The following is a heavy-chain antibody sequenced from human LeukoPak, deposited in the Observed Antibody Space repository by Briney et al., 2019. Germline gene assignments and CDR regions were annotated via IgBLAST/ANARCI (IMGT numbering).Heavy chain of an antibody. J-gene: IGHJ4*02. CDR3: ARSVVTMVRGSMGY. D-gene: IGHD3-10*01. Sequence: ASVKVSCKASGYTFTGYYMHWVRQAPGQGLEWMGWINPNSGGTNYAQKFQGRVTMTRDTSISTAYMELSRLRSDDTAVYHCARSVVTMVRGSMGYWGQGTLVTVSS. V-gene: IGHV1-2*02. CDR1: GYTFTGYY. CDR2: INPNSGGT.